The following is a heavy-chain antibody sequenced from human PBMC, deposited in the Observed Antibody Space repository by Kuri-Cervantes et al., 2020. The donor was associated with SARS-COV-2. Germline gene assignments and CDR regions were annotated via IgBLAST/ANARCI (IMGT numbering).Heavy chain of an antibody. CDR2: INAGHGNT. Sequence: ASVKVSCKASGYTFTSYATHWVRQAPGQRLEWMGWINAGHGNTKYSQKFQGRVTITADESTSTADMELSSLSSEDTAVYYGGGGYYSYYYGMDVWGQGTTVTVSS. CDR3: GGGYYSYYYGMDV. D-gene: IGHD5-12*01. J-gene: IGHJ6*02. CDR1: GYTFTSYA. V-gene: IGHV1-3*01.